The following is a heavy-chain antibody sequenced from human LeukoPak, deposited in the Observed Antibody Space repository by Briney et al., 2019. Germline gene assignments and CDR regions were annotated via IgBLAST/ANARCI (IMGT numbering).Heavy chain of an antibody. CDR1: GGTFSSYA. D-gene: IGHD2-15*01. V-gene: IGHV1-69*13. CDR2: IIPIFGTA. J-gene: IGHJ4*02. Sequence: ASVKVSCKASGGTFSSYAISWVRQAPGQGLEWMGGIIPIFGTANYAQKFQGRVTITADESTSTAYMELSSLRSEDTAAYYCARVSQASHRYCSAGSCYRNSFDYWGQGTLVTVSS. CDR3: ARVSQASHRYCSAGSCYRNSFDY.